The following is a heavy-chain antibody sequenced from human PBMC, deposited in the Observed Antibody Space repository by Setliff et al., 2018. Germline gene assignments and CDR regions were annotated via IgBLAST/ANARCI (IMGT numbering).Heavy chain of an antibody. D-gene: IGHD3-22*01. V-gene: IGHV1-69*10. Sequence: GASVKVSCKASGGTFSSYAISWVRQAPGQGLEWMGGIIPILGIANYAQKFQGRVTITADKSTSTAYMELSSLRSEDTAVYYCARDTGGFLSSGYSYYFDYWGQGTLVTVSS. CDR2: IIPILGIA. CDR1: GGTFSSYA. J-gene: IGHJ4*02. CDR3: ARDTGGFLSSGYSYYFDY.